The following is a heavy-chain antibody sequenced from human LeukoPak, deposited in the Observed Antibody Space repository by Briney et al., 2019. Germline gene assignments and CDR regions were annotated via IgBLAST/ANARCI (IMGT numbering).Heavy chain of an antibody. J-gene: IGHJ4*02. D-gene: IGHD4-23*01. V-gene: IGHV3-74*01. Sequence: GGSPRLSCAASGFTFSSYWMHWVRQAPGKGLVWVSRINSDGSSKSYADSVKGRFTISRDNAKNTLYLHMNRLRAEDTAVYYCARVGYSAQVECWGQGTLVTVSS. CDR3: ARVGYSAQVEC. CDR1: GFTFSSYW. CDR2: INSDGSSK.